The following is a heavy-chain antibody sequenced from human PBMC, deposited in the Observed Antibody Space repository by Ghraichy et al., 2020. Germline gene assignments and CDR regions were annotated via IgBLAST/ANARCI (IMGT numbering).Heavy chain of an antibody. CDR3: AARFGDFLFVFDY. V-gene: IGHV3-23*01. J-gene: IGHJ4*02. CDR1: GFIFNNYA. Sequence: SLRLSCAGSGFIFNNYAMSWARQAPGKGLEWVSGISASGGSTYYADSVKGRFTISRDNSKSTLYLQMNSLRAEDTAAYYCAARFGDFLFVFDYWGQGTLVTVSS. D-gene: IGHD3-10*01. CDR2: ISASGGST.